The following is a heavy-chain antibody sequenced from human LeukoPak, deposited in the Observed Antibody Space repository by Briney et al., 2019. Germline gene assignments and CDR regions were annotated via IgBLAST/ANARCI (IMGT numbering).Heavy chain of an antibody. V-gene: IGHV3-30*03. D-gene: IGHD5-24*01. CDR2: ISYDGSNK. CDR3: ARDRGEGYNLIDY. Sequence: GGSLRLSCAASGFTFSSYGMHWVRQAPGKGLEWVAVISYDGSNKYYADSVKGRFTISRDNSKNTLYLQMNSLRAEDTAVYYCARDRGEGYNLIDYWGQGTLVTVSS. CDR1: GFTFSSYG. J-gene: IGHJ4*02.